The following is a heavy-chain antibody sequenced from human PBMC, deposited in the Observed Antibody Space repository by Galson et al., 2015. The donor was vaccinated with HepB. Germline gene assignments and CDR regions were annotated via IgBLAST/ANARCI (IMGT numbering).Heavy chain of an antibody. V-gene: IGHV4-39*01. D-gene: IGHD2-2*01. CDR1: GDSITSSDFY. Sequence: SETQSLTCAVSGDSITSSDFYWGWIRQAPGKGLEWIGNINHSGTTYYNASLRSRVTISVDTSNNRFSLKLTSVTAADTAVYFCARQEFVWDLPAHFDHGGQGTLVTVSS. CDR3: ARQEFVWDLPAHFDH. CDR2: INHSGTT. J-gene: IGHJ4*02.